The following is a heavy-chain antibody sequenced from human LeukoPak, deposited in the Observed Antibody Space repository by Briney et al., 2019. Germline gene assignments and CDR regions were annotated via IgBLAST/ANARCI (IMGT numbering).Heavy chain of an antibody. Sequence: GGSLRLSCAASGFTFSSYAMHWVRQAPGKGLGWEAVISYDGSNKYYADSVKGRFTISRDNSKNTLYLQMNSLRAEDTAVYYCARDPYQLLYYYYYMDVWGKGTTSPSP. V-gene: IGHV3-30-3*01. D-gene: IGHD2-2*01. J-gene: IGHJ6*03. CDR3: ARDPYQLLYYYYYMDV. CDR1: GFTFSSYA. CDR2: ISYDGSNK.